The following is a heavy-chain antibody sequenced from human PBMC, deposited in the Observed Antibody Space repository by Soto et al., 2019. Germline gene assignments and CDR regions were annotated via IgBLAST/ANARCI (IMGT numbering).Heavy chain of an antibody. J-gene: IGHJ6*02. CDR2: INHSGST. V-gene: IGHV4-34*01. CDR1: GGSFSGYY. CDR3: ARTPTEDYYGMDV. Sequence: PSDTLSLTCAVYGGSFSGYYWSWIRQPPGKGLEWIGEINHSGSTNYNPSLKSRVTISVDTSKNQFSLKLSSVTAADTAVYYCARTPTEDYYGMDVWGQGTTVTVSS.